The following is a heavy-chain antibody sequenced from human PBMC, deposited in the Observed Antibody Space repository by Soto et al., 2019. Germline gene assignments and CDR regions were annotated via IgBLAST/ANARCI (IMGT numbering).Heavy chain of an antibody. D-gene: IGHD2-15*01. CDR2: INHDGIT. Sequence: QVQLQQWGAGLLKPSETLSLTCAISGGSFSGYYWSWIRQPPGKGLEWIGEINHDGITNYNPSLKSRVTISLDTSKNQFSLKLTSVTAAYTAVYYCAGRYCTVGSCYRPWGQVTLVTVSS. J-gene: IGHJ4*02. CDR3: AGRYCTVGSCYRP. CDR1: GGSFSGYY. V-gene: IGHV4-34*01.